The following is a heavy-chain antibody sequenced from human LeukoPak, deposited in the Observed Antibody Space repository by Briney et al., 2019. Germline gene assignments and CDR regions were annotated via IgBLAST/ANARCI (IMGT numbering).Heavy chain of an antibody. CDR3: ARANMVRGVGLFFDRNWFDP. CDR1: GGSISSSNYY. CDR2: IYYGGST. V-gene: IGHV4-39*07. Sequence: SETLSLTCTVSGGSISSSNYYWGWIRQPPGKGLEWIGSIYYGGSTYYNPSLKSRVTISVDTSKNQISLKLSSVTAADTAVYYCARANMVRGVGLFFDRNWFDPWGQGTLVTVSS. D-gene: IGHD3-10*01. J-gene: IGHJ5*02.